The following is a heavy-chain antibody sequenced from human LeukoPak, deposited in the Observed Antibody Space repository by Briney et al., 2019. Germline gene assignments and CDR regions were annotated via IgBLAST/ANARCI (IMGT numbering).Heavy chain of an antibody. Sequence: ASVKVSCKASGYTFTSYGISWVRQAPGQGLEWMGWISAYNGNTNYAQKLQGRVTMTTDTSTSTAYMELRSLRSDDTAVYYCARVRNCGVCDYYYYYYMDVWGKGTTVTVSS. CDR1: GYTFTSYG. J-gene: IGHJ6*03. CDR2: ISAYNGNT. V-gene: IGHV1-18*01. D-gene: IGHD2-21*01. CDR3: ARVRNCGVCDYYYYYYMDV.